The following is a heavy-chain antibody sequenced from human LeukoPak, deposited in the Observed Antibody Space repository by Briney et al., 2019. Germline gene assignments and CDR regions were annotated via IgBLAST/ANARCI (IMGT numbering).Heavy chain of an antibody. CDR3: ANKGRKVATTSVVPY. CDR1: GFTFGSYA. CDR2: ISGSGGST. J-gene: IGHJ4*02. Sequence: GGSLRLSCAASGFTFGSYAMSWVRQAPGRGLEWVSAISGSGGSTYYADSVKGRFTISRDNSKNTLYLQMNSLRAEDTAVYYCANKGRKVATTSVVPYWGQGTLVTVSS. V-gene: IGHV3-23*01. D-gene: IGHD5-12*01.